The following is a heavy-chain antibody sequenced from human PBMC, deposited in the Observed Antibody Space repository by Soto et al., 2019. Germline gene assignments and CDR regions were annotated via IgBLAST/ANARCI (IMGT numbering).Heavy chain of an antibody. CDR2: ISGSGGST. D-gene: IGHD3-22*01. CDR1: GFTFSSYA. Sequence: GGSLILSCAASGFTFSSYAMSWVRQAPGKGLEWVSAISGSGGSTYYADSVKGRFTISRDNSKNTLYLQMNSLRAEDTAVYYCAKVPHYYDSSGYCDYWGQGTLVTVSS. J-gene: IGHJ4*02. V-gene: IGHV3-23*01. CDR3: AKVPHYYDSSGYCDY.